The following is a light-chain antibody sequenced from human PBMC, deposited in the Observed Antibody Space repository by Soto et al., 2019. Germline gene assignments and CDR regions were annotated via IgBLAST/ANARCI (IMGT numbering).Light chain of an antibody. CDR2: EAS. Sequence: DIQMTQSPSTLSASVGDRVTITCRASQSISGSLAWYQQKPGKAPKLLIYEASNLKSGVPSRFSGSGSGTEYPLTISRLQPDYAASYYCQQYNGYWTFGQGTRVEIK. CDR3: QQYNGYWT. J-gene: IGKJ1*01. CDR1: QSISGS. V-gene: IGKV1-5*03.